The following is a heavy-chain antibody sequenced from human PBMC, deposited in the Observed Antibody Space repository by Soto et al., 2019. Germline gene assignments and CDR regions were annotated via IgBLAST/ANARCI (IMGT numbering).Heavy chain of an antibody. D-gene: IGHD3-9*01. Sequence: QVQLQESGPGLVKPSETLSLTCTVSGGSISSYYWSWIRQPPGKGLEWIGYIYYSGSTNYNPSLKSRVTISVDTSKNQFSLKLSSVTAADTAVYYCARQRYFDWPRDAFDIWGQGTMVTVSS. V-gene: IGHV4-59*08. CDR1: GGSISSYY. J-gene: IGHJ3*02. CDR2: IYYSGST. CDR3: ARQRYFDWPRDAFDI.